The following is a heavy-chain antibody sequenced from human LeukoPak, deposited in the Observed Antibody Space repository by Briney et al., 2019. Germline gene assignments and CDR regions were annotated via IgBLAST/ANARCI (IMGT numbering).Heavy chain of an antibody. V-gene: IGHV3-21*01. J-gene: IGHJ4*02. D-gene: IGHD3-10*01. CDR3: AREFNTVGNFDY. CDR1: GFNFSRFS. CDR2: IYVTGGYI. Sequence: GGSLRLSCATSGFNFSRFSMRWVRQAAGKGLEWVASIYVTGGYINYADSVKGRVTISRDNAKNSVYLQMSSLRAEDTAVYYCAREFNTVGNFDYWGQGTLVTVSS.